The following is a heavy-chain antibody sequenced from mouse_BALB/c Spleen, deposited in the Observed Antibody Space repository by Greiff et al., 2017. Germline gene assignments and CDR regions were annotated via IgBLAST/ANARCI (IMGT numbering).Heavy chain of an antibody. D-gene: IGHD2-14*01. CDR2: IYPYNGGT. J-gene: IGHJ3*01. CDR3: AREDYRSSWFAY. V-gene: IGHV1S29*02. Sequence: EVQLQQSGPELVKPGASVKISCKASGYTFTDYNMHWVKQSHGKSLEWIGYIYPYNGGTGYNQKFKSKATLTVDNSSSTAYMELRSLTSEDSAVYYCAREDYRSSWFAYWGQGTLVTVSA. CDR1: GYTFTDYN.